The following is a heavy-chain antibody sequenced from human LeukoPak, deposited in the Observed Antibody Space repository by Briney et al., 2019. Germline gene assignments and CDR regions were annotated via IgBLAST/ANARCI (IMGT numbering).Heavy chain of an antibody. CDR3: ARDGPGRTVTTDY. CDR2: IIPIFGTA. V-gene: IGHV1-69*13. Sequence: SVKVSCKASGGTFSSYAISWVRQAPGQGLEWMGGIIPIFGTANYAQKLQGRVTITAVESTSTAYMELSSLRSEDTAVYYCARDGPGRTVTTDYWGQGTLVTVSS. CDR1: GGTFSSYA. D-gene: IGHD4-11*01. J-gene: IGHJ4*02.